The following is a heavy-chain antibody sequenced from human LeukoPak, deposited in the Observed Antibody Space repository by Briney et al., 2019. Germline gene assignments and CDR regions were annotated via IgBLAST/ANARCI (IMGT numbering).Heavy chain of an antibody. D-gene: IGHD5-12*01. CDR2: SSSSGSTI. V-gene: IGHV3-11*04. Sequence: GGSLRLSCAASRFNFRDYYMSWIRQAPGKGLEWVSYSSSSGSTIYYADSVRGRFTISRDNAKNSLSLQMNSLRAEDTAIYYCAKNTPRGYDFDSWGQGALVTVSS. CDR1: RFNFRDYY. CDR3: AKNTPRGYDFDS. J-gene: IGHJ5*01.